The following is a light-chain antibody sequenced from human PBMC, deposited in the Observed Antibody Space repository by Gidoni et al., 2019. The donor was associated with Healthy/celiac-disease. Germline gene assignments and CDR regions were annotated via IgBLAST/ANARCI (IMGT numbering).Light chain of an antibody. Sequence: DIQMTQSPSSLSASVGDRVTITCQASQDISNYLNWYQQKPGKAPKLLIYDASNLETGVPSRFSGSGSGTDFTFTISSLQPEDIATYYCQQYVNLPWTFGQXTKVEIK. V-gene: IGKV1-33*01. J-gene: IGKJ1*01. CDR1: QDISNY. CDR2: DAS. CDR3: QQYVNLPWT.